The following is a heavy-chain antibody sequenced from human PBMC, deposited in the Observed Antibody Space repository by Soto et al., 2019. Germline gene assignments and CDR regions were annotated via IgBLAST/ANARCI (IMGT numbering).Heavy chain of an antibody. Sequence: PGGSLRLSCAASGFTVSSNYMSWVRQAPGKGLEWVSVIYSGGSTYYADSVKGRFTISRDNSKNTLYLQMNSLRAEDTAVCYCARARRAYYYDSSGALDYWGQGTLVTVSS. D-gene: IGHD3-22*01. CDR2: IYSGGST. CDR3: ARARRAYYYDSSGALDY. J-gene: IGHJ4*02. V-gene: IGHV3-53*01. CDR1: GFTVSSNY.